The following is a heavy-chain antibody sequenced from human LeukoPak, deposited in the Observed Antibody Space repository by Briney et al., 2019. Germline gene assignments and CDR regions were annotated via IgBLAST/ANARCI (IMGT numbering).Heavy chain of an antibody. CDR3: ARDRLTVVVPAAIHFDY. Sequence: ASVKVSCKASGYTFTSYGISWVRQAPGQGLEWMGWISAYNGNTNYAQKLQGRVTMTTDTSTSTAYMELRSLRSDETAVYYCARDRLTVVVPAAIHFDYWGQGTLVTVSS. D-gene: IGHD2-2*02. CDR2: ISAYNGNT. CDR1: GYTFTSYG. J-gene: IGHJ4*02. V-gene: IGHV1-18*01.